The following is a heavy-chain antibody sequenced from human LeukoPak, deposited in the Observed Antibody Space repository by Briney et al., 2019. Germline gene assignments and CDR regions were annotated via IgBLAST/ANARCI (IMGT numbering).Heavy chain of an antibody. D-gene: IGHD2-2*02. J-gene: IGHJ6*03. CDR3: ARGYCSSTSCYTEDYYYMDV. CDR1: GFTFSSYA. CDR2: ISGSGGST. Sequence: GVLRLSCAASGFTFSSYAMSWVRQAPGKGLEWVSAISGSGGSTYYADSVKGRFTISRDNSKNTLYLQMNSLRAEDTAVYYCARGYCSSTSCYTEDYYYMDVWGKGTTVTVSS. V-gene: IGHV3-23*01.